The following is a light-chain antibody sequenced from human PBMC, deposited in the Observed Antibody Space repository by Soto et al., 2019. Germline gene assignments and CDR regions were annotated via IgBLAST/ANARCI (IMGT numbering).Light chain of an antibody. CDR2: GAS. J-gene: IGKJ5*01. CDR1: QSISSTY. CDR3: QQSFGSPPIT. V-gene: IGKV3-20*01. Sequence: EIVLTQSPGTLSLSPGERATLSCRASQSISSTYLAWYQQKPGQAPRLLIYGASSRATGIPDRFSGSGSGTDFTLTITNLQPEDFAMYYCQQSFGSPPITFGQGTRLDIK.